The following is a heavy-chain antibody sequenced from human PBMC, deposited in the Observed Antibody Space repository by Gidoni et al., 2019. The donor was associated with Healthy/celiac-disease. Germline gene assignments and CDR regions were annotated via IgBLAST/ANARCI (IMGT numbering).Heavy chain of an antibody. Sequence: QVQLVQSGAAVKKPGASVKVSCKASGYTFNCYAMHWVRQPPGQRLEWMGWINAGNGNTKYSQKFQGRVTITRDTSASTAYMELSSLRSEDTAVYYCASSFNTYYDFWSGYSDGMDVWGQGTTVTVSS. CDR3: ASSFNTYYDFWSGYSDGMDV. CDR2: INAGNGNT. D-gene: IGHD3-3*01. J-gene: IGHJ6*02. CDR1: GYTFNCYA. V-gene: IGHV1-3*01.